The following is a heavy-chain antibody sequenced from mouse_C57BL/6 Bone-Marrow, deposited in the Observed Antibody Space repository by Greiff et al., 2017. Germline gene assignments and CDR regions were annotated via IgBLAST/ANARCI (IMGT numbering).Heavy chain of an antibody. CDR3: ARDGYYYIDY. V-gene: IGHV1-19*01. CDR1: GYTFTDYY. J-gene: IGHJ2*01. Sequence: EVQLQQSGPVLVKPGASVKMSCKASGYTFTDYYMNWVKQSHGKSLEWIGVINPYNGGTSYNQKFKGKATLTVDKSSSTAYMELNSLTSEDSAVYYCARDGYYYIDYWGQGTTLTDST. CDR2: INPYNGGT. D-gene: IGHD2-3*01.